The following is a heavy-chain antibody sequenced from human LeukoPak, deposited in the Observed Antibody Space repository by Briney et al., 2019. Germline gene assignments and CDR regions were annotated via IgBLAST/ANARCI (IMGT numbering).Heavy chain of an antibody. CDR2: IYPGDSDT. Sequence: GASLKISCKGSGYSFSNYWIGWVRRVPGKGVEWMGMIYPGDSDTRYSTSVQGQVTISADKTISTADLQWSSLKASDSGIYYCARHSVAQLVSWIYPWGQGTLVTVSS. CDR3: ARHSVAQLVSWIYP. D-gene: IGHD5/OR15-5a*01. CDR1: GYSFSNYW. J-gene: IGHJ5*02. V-gene: IGHV5-51*01.